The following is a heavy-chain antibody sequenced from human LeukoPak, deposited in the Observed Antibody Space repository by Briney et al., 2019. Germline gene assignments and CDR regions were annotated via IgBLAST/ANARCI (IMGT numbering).Heavy chain of an antibody. Sequence: GGSLRLSCAASGFTFSSYGMHWVRQAPGKGLEWVAVIWYDGSNKYYADSVKGRFTISRDNSKNTLYLQMNSLRAEGTAVYYCARFVGATTHYFDYWGQGILVTVSS. D-gene: IGHD1-26*01. J-gene: IGHJ4*02. V-gene: IGHV3-33*01. CDR1: GFTFSSYG. CDR2: IWYDGSNK. CDR3: ARFVGATTHYFDY.